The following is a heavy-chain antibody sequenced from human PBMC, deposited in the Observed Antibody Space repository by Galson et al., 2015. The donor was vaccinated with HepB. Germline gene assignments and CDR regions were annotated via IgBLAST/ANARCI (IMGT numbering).Heavy chain of an antibody. Sequence: QSGAEVKKPGESLKISCKGSGYSFTSYWIGWVRQMPGKGLEWMGIIYPGDSDTRYSPSFQGQVTISADKSISTAYLQWSSLKASDTAMYYRATPYPGYCSSTSCYKNAFDIWGQGTMVTVSS. CDR2: IYPGDSDT. J-gene: IGHJ3*02. D-gene: IGHD2-2*02. CDR1: GYSFTSYW. V-gene: IGHV5-51*03. CDR3: ATPYPGYCSSTSCYKNAFDI.